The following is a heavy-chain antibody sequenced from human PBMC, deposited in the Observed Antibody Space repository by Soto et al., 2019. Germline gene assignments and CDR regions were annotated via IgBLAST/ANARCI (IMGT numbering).Heavy chain of an antibody. D-gene: IGHD1-20*01. CDR2: IIPILGIA. CDR1: GGTFSSYT. Sequence: QVQLVQSGAEVKKPGSSVKVSCKASGGTFSSYTISWVRQAPGQGLEWMGRIIPILGIANYAQKFQGRVTITADKSTSTAYMELSSLRSEDTAVYYCARAAPTSVHNWRRPDAFDIWGQGTMVTVSS. CDR3: ARAAPTSVHNWRRPDAFDI. J-gene: IGHJ3*02. V-gene: IGHV1-69*02.